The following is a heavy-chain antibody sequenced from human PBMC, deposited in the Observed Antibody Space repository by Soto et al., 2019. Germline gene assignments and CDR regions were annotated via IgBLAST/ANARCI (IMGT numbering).Heavy chain of an antibody. CDR3: AREIVVVAAAMRYFDY. D-gene: IGHD2-2*01. Sequence: PSETLSLTCTVSGGSISSGDYYRSWIRQPPGKGLEWIGYIYYSGSTYYNPSLKSRVTISVDTSKNQVSLKVTSVTAADTAVYYCAREIVVVAAAMRYFDYWGQGTLVPVSS. J-gene: IGHJ4*02. CDR2: IYYSGST. V-gene: IGHV4-30-4*01. CDR1: GGSISSGDYY.